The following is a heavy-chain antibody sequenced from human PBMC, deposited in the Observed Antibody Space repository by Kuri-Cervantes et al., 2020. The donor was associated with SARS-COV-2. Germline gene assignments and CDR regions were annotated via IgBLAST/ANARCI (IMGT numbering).Heavy chain of an antibody. D-gene: IGHD5-12*01. Sequence: GESLKISCQASGYKFTSYWIGWVRQVPGKGPEWMGNIYPGDSDTKYSPSFQGQVTMLVDKSINTAYLQWASLKDADAATYFCARRGYTTGWFDMWGQGTLVTASS. CDR3: ARRGYTTGWFDM. CDR2: IYPGDSDT. CDR1: GYKFTSYW. V-gene: IGHV5-51*01. J-gene: IGHJ5*02.